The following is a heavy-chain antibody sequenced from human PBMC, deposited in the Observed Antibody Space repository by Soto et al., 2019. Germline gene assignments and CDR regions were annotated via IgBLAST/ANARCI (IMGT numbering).Heavy chain of an antibody. CDR2: ISWHSGDI. CDR3: ARSSYYYDSRGYYHPFDY. D-gene: IGHD3-22*01. J-gene: IGHJ4*02. Sequence: SLRLSCVVSGFTFADHAMHWVRQAPGKGLEWVSGISWHSGDIGYADSVKGRFTISRDNAKNSLYLQMNSLRVEDTAFYYCARSSYYYDSRGYYHPFDYWGQGTLVTVSS. V-gene: IGHV3-9*01. CDR1: GFTFADHA.